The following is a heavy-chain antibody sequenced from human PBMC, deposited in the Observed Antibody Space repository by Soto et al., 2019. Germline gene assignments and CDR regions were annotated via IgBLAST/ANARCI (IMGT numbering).Heavy chain of an antibody. CDR2: ISYDGDNK. CDR3: ARGTTTSAFSVMDL. J-gene: IGHJ6*02. Sequence: QVQLVESGGGVVQPGRSLRLSCAASGFTFSYHALNWVRQAPGKGLEWVAVISYDGDNKYIAEAVKGRLTISRDNPKNTVSLQMNSLRTEDTAMYFCARGTTTSAFSVMDLWGQGTTVTVSS. D-gene: IGHD1-1*01. CDR1: GFTFSYHA. V-gene: IGHV3-30-3*01.